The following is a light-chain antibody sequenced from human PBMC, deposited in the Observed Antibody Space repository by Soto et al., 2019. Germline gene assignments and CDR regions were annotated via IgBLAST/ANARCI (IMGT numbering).Light chain of an antibody. CDR1: QSFSSIY. J-gene: IGKJ2*01. CDR3: QQYGSSAYT. Sequence: DIVLTQSPGTLSLSPGERATISCRASQSFSSIYLAWYQQKPGQAPRLLIYGASSRATGLPGRFSGSGSGTDFTLTISSLEPEDFAVYYCQQYGSSAYTFGQGTKLEIK. V-gene: IGKV3-20*01. CDR2: GAS.